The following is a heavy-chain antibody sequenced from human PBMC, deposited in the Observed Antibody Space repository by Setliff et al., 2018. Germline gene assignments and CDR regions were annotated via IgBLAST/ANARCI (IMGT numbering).Heavy chain of an antibody. CDR2: IFYSGSA. CDR1: GGSISPYY. D-gene: IGHD3-22*01. J-gene: IGHJ1*01. Sequence: SETLSLTCSVSGGSISPYYWIWIRQSPGKGLEWIGYIFYSGSARYNPSLESRVTMSVDTSKNQISLKLTSVTAADTAVHYCARQDRFYDRSVFVEYFQHWGRGALVTVSS. CDR3: ARQDRFYDRSVFVEYFQH. V-gene: IGHV4-59*08.